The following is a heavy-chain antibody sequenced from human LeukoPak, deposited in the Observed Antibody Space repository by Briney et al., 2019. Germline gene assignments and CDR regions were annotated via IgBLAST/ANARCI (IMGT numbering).Heavy chain of an antibody. CDR2: IYYSGST. D-gene: IGHD5/OR15-5a*01. CDR1: GGSISSSSYY. V-gene: IGHV4-39*01. CDR3: ARGFDGLRLKGQYFDY. J-gene: IGHJ4*02. Sequence: PSETLSLTCTVSGGSISSSSYYWGWIRQPPGKGLEWIGSIYYSGSTYYNPSLKSRVTISVDMSKNQFSLKLSSVTAADTAVYYCARGFDGLRLKGQYFDYWGQGTLVTVSS.